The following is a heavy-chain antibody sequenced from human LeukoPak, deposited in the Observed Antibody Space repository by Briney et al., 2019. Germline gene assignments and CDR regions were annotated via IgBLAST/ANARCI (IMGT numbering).Heavy chain of an antibody. CDR3: ARDHNYAFDN. CDR2: IGIDSGNT. Sequence: GGSLRLSCTASGFPFIEYSMNWVRQAPGKGLEWISYIGIDSGNTKYADSVRGRFTISADKDKNSLYLQMNSLRVEDTAVYYCARDHNYAFDNWGQGTLVSVAS. J-gene: IGHJ4*02. CDR1: GFPFIEYS. D-gene: IGHD1-1*01. V-gene: IGHV3-48*01.